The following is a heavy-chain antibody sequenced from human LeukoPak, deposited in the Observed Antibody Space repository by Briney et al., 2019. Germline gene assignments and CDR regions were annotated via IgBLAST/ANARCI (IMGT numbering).Heavy chain of an antibody. J-gene: IGHJ4*02. CDR3: ARDRAVPAAKTFYFDS. Sequence: GGSLRLSCAASGFTFSSYAMHWVRQAPGKGLEWVAVISYDGSNKYYADSVKGRFTISRDNSKNTLYLQMNSLRAEDTAVYYCARDRAVPAAKTFYFDSWGQETLVTVSS. CDR1: GFTFSSYA. CDR2: ISYDGSNK. V-gene: IGHV3-30-3*01. D-gene: IGHD2-2*01.